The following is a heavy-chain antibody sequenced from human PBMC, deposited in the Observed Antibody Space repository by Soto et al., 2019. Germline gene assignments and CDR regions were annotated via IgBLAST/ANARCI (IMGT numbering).Heavy chain of an antibody. J-gene: IGHJ3*02. CDR2: IYYSGST. CDR1: GSSISSYY. D-gene: IGHD2-2*01. CDR3: ASSTSEFFGGAFDI. Sequence: TLSLTCTVSGSSISSYYWSWIRKTPGKGLEWIGYIYYSGSTNYNPSLKSRVTISVDTSKNQFSLKLSSVTAADTAVYYCASSTSEFFGGAFDIWGQGTMVTVSS. V-gene: IGHV4-59*01.